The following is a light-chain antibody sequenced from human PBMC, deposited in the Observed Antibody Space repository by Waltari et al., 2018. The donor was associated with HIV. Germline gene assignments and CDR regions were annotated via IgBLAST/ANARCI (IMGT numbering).Light chain of an antibody. Sequence: DIQLTQSPSFLSASVGDRVTITCRASQGISSFLDWYQQKPGKAPKLLISAASTLESGVPSRFSGSGSGTEFTLTISSLQPEDFATYYCQQLNTYPLTFGGGTKVEI. CDR2: AAS. CDR1: QGISSF. CDR3: QQLNTYPLT. J-gene: IGKJ4*01. V-gene: IGKV1-9*01.